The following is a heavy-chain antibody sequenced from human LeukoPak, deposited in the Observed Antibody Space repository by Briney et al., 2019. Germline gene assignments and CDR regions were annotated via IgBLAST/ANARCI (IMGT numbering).Heavy chain of an antibody. Sequence: GGSLRLSCAASGFTFSSYGMHWVRQAPGKGLEWVAYIRYDGSNKYYADSVKGRFTISRDISKNTLYLQMNSLRAEDTAVYYCAKDRVFELWFEEASRYYFDYWGQGTLVTVSS. D-gene: IGHD3-10*01. V-gene: IGHV3-30*02. CDR3: AKDRVFELWFEEASRYYFDY. CDR1: GFTFSSYG. J-gene: IGHJ4*02. CDR2: IRYDGSNK.